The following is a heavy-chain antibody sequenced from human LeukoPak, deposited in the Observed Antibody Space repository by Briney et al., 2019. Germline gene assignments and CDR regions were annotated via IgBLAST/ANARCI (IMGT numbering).Heavy chain of an antibody. Sequence: GRSLRLSCAASGFTFSNYAMHWVRQAPGKGLEWVAVISYGGSNKYYADSVKGRFTISRDNSKNTLYLQMNSLRAEDTAVYYCARGIGQRGYSSALDYWGQGTLVTVSS. J-gene: IGHJ4*02. CDR3: ARGIGQRGYSSALDY. CDR1: GFTFSNYA. CDR2: ISYGGSNK. V-gene: IGHV3-30-3*01. D-gene: IGHD5-18*01.